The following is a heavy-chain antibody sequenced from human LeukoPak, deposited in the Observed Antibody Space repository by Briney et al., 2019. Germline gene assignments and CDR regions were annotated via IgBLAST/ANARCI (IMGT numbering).Heavy chain of an antibody. CDR2: INHSGST. CDR3: ASVYYYDSSGYYHPYYFDY. V-gene: IGHV4-34*01. CDR1: GGSFSGYY. Sequence: PSETLSLTCAVYGGSFSGYYWSWIRQPPGKGLEWIGEINHSGSTNYNPSLKSRVTISVDTSKNQFSLKLSSVTAADTAVYYCASVYYYDSSGYYHPYYFDYWGQGTLVTVSS. J-gene: IGHJ4*02. D-gene: IGHD3-22*01.